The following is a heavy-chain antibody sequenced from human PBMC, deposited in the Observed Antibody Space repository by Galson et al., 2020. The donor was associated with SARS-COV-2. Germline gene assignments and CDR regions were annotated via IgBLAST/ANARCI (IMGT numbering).Heavy chain of an antibody. CDR1: GFTFTTHG. V-gene: IGHV1-18*01. J-gene: IGHJ6*02. CDR3: ARDSERLSPNSGSSGYLYYGMDV. D-gene: IGHD6-6*01. Sequence: ASVKVSCKASGFTFTTHGIIWVRQAPGQGLEWMGWISAYNGYTKYAQKFQGRVTLTTDTSTTTAYMELWSLTSDDTGVYYCARDSERLSPNSGSSGYLYYGMDVWGRGTTVTVSS. CDR2: ISAYNGYT.